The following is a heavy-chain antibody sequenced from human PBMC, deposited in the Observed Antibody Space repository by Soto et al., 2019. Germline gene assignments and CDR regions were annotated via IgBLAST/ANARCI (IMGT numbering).Heavy chain of an antibody. J-gene: IGHJ5*02. CDR1: GYTFTGYY. D-gene: IGHD3-10*01. Sequence: RASVKVSCKASGYTFTGYYMHWVRQAPGQGLEWMGWINPNSGGTNYAQKFQGWVTMTRDTSISTAYMELSSLRSEDTAVYYCARDRYPYGSGSYYPNNWFDPWGQGTLVTVSS. CDR2: INPNSGGT. CDR3: ARDRYPYGSGSYYPNNWFDP. V-gene: IGHV1-2*04.